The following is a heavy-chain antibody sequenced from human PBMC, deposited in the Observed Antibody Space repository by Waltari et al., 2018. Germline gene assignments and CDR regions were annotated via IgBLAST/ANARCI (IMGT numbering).Heavy chain of an antibody. J-gene: IGHJ4*02. Sequence: QVQLQESGPGLVKPSETLSLTCTVSGYSISRGYYWGWIRQSPGKGLEWIGSIYHTMSTYYNPSLKSRVTISVDTSKNQFSLKLNSVTAADTAVYYCASYTTTLLPLDYWGQGILVTVSS. CDR1: GYSISRGYY. D-gene: IGHD3-22*01. CDR2: IYHTMST. CDR3: ASYTTTLLPLDY. V-gene: IGHV4-38-2*02.